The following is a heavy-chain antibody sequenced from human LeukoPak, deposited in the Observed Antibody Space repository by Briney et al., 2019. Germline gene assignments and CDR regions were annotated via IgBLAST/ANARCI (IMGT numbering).Heavy chain of an antibody. D-gene: IGHD3-22*01. J-gene: IGHJ4*02. CDR3: ARGHHIYDSRGCDY. V-gene: IGHV3-48*03. Sequence: GGSLRLSCAASGFTFSSYEMNWVRQAPGKGLEWVSYISSSGSTIYYADSVKGRFTISRDNAKNSLYLQMNSLRAEDTAVYYCARGHHIYDSRGCDYWGQGTLVTVSS. CDR2: ISSSGSTI. CDR1: GFTFSSYE.